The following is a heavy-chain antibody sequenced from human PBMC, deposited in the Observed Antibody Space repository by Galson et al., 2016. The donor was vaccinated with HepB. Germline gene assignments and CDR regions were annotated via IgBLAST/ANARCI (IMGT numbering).Heavy chain of an antibody. V-gene: IGHV3-23*01. D-gene: IGHD1-1*01. CDR1: GFTFSMYG. CDR3: AKGIRPVKATLDYYFYAMDV. Sequence: SLRLSCAASGFTFSMYGMDWVRQAPGKGLEWVSAIRAEGESTSYADSVKGRFTISRDNSKDTPYLQMDNLRADDTAVYYCAKGIRPVKATLDYYFYAMDVWGSGTTVTVSS. CDR2: IRAEGEST. J-gene: IGHJ6*04.